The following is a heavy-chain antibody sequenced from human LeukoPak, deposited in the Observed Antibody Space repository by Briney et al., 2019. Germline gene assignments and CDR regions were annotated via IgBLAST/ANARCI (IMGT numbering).Heavy chain of an antibody. V-gene: IGHV3-66*01. CDR3: AKGRIAAAGLLDY. D-gene: IGHD6-13*01. CDR1: GFTFSSNY. CDR2: IYSGGST. J-gene: IGHJ4*02. Sequence: PGGSLRLSCAASGFTFSSNYMSWVRQAPGKGLEWVSVIYSGGSTYYADSVKGRFTISRDNSKNTLYLQMNSLRAEDTAVYYCAKGRIAAAGLLDYWGQGTLVTVSS.